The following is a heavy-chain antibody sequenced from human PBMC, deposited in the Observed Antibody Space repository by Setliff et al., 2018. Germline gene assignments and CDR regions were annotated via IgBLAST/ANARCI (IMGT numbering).Heavy chain of an antibody. J-gene: IGHJ4*02. CDR1: GGSISPYY. Sequence: PSETLSLTCTVSGGSISPYYWGWIRQSPGKGPEWIGNIFQSGITFYNPSLKSRVPMSLDTSKSQFSLKLNSVTATDTAVYYCARQPTGTYQWTFDSWGQGTLVTVSS. D-gene: IGHD1-26*01. V-gene: IGHV4-59*08. CDR3: ARQPTGTYQWTFDS. CDR2: IFQSGIT.